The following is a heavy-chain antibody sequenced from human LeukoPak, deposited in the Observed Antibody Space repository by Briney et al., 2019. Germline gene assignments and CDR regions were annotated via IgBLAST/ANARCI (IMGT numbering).Heavy chain of an antibody. CDR2: INHRGST. CDR1: GGSFSGYY. D-gene: IGHD2-15*01. Sequence: SETLSLTCAVYGGSFSGYYWSWIRQPPGKGLEWLGEINHRGSTDNNPSLKSRLTISVDTSKNQFSLKLSTVTAEHTAVYYCARIGAPRISYFDYWDQGTLVTVSS. V-gene: IGHV4-34*01. J-gene: IGHJ4*02. CDR3: ARIGAPRISYFDY.